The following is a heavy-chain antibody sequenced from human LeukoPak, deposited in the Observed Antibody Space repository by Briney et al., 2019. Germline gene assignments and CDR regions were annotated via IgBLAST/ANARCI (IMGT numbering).Heavy chain of an antibody. CDR2: ISGSGGSK. D-gene: IGHD1-7*01. Sequence: GGSLRLSCAASGFTFSDYCIMWVRQAPGKGLEWVSGISGSGGSKNYVDSVKGRFTISRDNSKNTLYLLINGLRAEDTAIYYCAKERTTAKSPIEYWGQGTLVTVSS. J-gene: IGHJ4*02. CDR3: AKERTTAKSPIEY. V-gene: IGHV3-23*01. CDR1: GFTFSDYC.